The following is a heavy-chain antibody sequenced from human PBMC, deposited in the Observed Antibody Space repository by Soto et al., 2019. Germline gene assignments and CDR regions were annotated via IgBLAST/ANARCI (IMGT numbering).Heavy chain of an antibody. J-gene: IGHJ6*02. D-gene: IGHD3-3*01. CDR3: ARVEGDFWSGYFYYYYYGMDV. CDR1: GYTFTSYG. CDR2: ISAYNGNT. V-gene: IGHV1-8*02. Sequence: GASVKVSCKASGYTFTSYGISWVRQAPGQGLEWMGWISAYNGNTGYAQKFQGRVTMTRNTSISTAYMELSSLRSEDTAVYYCARVEGDFWSGYFYYYYYGMDVWGQGTTVTVSS.